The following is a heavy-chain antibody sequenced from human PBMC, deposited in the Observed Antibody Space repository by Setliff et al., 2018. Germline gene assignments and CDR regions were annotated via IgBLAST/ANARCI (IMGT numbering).Heavy chain of an antibody. CDR1: GGSVSSTSYY. D-gene: IGHD6-6*01. CDR2: IYYSGST. V-gene: IGHV4-39*01. J-gene: IGHJ4*02. CDR3: ARRATGRPVPEDY. Sequence: SETLSLTCTVSGGSVSSTSYYWGWIRQPPGKGLEWIGSIYYSGSTYYNPSLKSRVTISVDTSKNQFSLKLRSVTAADTAVYYCARRATGRPVPEDYWGQGTLVTVSS.